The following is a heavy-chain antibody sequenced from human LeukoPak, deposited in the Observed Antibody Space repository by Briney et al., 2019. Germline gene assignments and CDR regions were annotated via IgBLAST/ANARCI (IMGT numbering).Heavy chain of an antibody. CDR1: GHSISTGYY. CDR3: ASYYASGVSADDYNGMDV. J-gene: IGHJ6*04. D-gene: IGHD3-10*01. V-gene: IGHV4-38-2*01. Sequence: SETMSLTCAVSGHSISTGYYWGCIRQPPGKGREWIGSMSHNRGTYYNPSLKSGVTISMDTSKNQISLRLTSVTAADTAVYYCASYYASGVSADDYNGMDVWGKGTTVTVSS. CDR2: MSHNRGT.